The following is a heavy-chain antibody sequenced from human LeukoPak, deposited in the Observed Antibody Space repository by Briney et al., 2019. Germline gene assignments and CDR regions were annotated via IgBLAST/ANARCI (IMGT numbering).Heavy chain of an antibody. J-gene: IGHJ2*01. CDR2: INPSGGST. Sequence: GASVKVSCKASGYTFTSYDINWVRQATGQGLEWMGIINPSGGSTSYAQKFQGRVTMTRDTSTSTVYMELSSLRSEDTAVYYCARDGLITMVRGVYRPYWYFDLWGRGTLVTVSS. CDR3: ARDGLITMVRGVYRPYWYFDL. CDR1: GYTFTSYD. D-gene: IGHD3-10*01. V-gene: IGHV1-46*01.